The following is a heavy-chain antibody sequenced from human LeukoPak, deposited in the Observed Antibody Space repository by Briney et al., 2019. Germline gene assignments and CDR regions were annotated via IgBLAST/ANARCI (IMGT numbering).Heavy chain of an antibody. D-gene: IGHD1-1*01. CDR3: ARVSCNWNDCDYYYYGMDV. Sequence: SETLSLTCTVSGGSISSYYWSWIRQPAGKGLEWIGRIYTSGSTNYNPSLKSRVTMSVDTSKNQFTLKLSSVTAADTAVYYCARVSCNWNDCDYYYYGMDVWGQGTTVTVSS. CDR2: IYTSGST. J-gene: IGHJ6*02. V-gene: IGHV4-4*07. CDR1: GGSISSYY.